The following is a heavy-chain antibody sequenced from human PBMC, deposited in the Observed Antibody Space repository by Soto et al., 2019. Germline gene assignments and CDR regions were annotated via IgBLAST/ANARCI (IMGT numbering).Heavy chain of an antibody. CDR1: GFSLSNARMG. CDR3: VRFNAGEPLEGAFAI. V-gene: IGHV2-26*01. J-gene: IGHJ3*02. Sequence: QVTLKESGPVLVNPTETLPLTCTVSGFSLSNARMGVSWIRQPPGKALEWLAHIFSTDEKSYSTSLKSRLTIPQDPSKSQVVLTMTNIQPGNTATYYFVRFNAGEPLEGAFAIWGQGTMVNVSS. D-gene: IGHD3-16*01. CDR2: IFSTDEK.